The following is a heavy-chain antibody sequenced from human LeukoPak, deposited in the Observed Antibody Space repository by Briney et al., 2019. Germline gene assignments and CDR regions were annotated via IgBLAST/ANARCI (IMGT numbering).Heavy chain of an antibody. V-gene: IGHV1-8*01. D-gene: IGHD6-13*01. CDR1: GYTFTSYD. CDR2: MNPNSGNT. CDR3: ARHGSTTSFDG. J-gene: IGHJ3*01. Sequence: ASVKVSCKASGYTFTSYDINWVRQATGQGLEWMGWMNPNSGNTGYAQKFQGRVTMTRNTSISTAYMELSSLRSEATAVDDCARHGSTTSFDGCGQGTMVTVSA.